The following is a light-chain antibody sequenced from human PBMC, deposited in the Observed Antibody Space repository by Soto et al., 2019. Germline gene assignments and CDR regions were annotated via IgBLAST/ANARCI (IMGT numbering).Light chain of an antibody. V-gene: IGKV3-20*01. J-gene: IGKJ5*01. Sequence: EIMMTQSPAILSVSPGERVPLSCRASRSISSNLAWYQQRPGQSPRLLIFGASTRATGIPDRFSGSGSGTDFTLTISRLEPEDFAVYYCQQYGSSPRVTFGQGTRLEIK. CDR2: GAS. CDR1: RSISSN. CDR3: QQYGSSPRVT.